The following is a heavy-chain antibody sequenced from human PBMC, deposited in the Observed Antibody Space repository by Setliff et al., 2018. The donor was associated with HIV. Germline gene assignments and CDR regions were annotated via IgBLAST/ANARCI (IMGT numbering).Heavy chain of an antibody. CDR2: ISSSGSSI. CDR3: AREDSSGYSFNV. CDR1: GFSFNNYN. D-gene: IGHD3-22*01. Sequence: GGSLRLSCAASGFSFNNYNMNWVRQAPGKGLEWISYISSSGSSIYYGDSVKGRFAISRDNAKNSLYLQLNSLRVEDTAVYYCAREDSSGYSFNVWGQGTMVTVSS. J-gene: IGHJ3*01. V-gene: IGHV3-48*04.